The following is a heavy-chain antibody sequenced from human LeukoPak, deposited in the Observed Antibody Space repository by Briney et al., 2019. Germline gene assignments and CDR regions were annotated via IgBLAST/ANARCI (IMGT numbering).Heavy chain of an antibody. CDR3: ARDSGSYYGDY. Sequence: KPSETLSLTCAVSGGSISSSSYYWGWLRQPPGKGLEWIGSIYYSGSTYYNPSLKSRVTISVDTSKNQFSLKLSSVTAADTAVYYCARDSGSYYGDYWGQGTLVTVSS. V-gene: IGHV4-39*07. CDR1: GGSISSSSYY. CDR2: IYYSGST. J-gene: IGHJ4*02. D-gene: IGHD1-26*01.